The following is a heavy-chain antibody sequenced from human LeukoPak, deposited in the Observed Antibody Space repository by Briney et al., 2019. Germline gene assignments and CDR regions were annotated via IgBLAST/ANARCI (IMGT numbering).Heavy chain of an antibody. Sequence: SETLSLTCTVSGGSIGSGSYYWSWIRQPAGKGLEWIGRIYTSGSTNYNPSLKSRVTISVDTSKNQFSLKLSSVTAADTAVYYCAREWSSGWSWRDDAFDIWGQGTMVTVSS. J-gene: IGHJ3*02. V-gene: IGHV4-61*02. CDR1: GGSIGSGSYY. D-gene: IGHD6-19*01. CDR3: AREWSSGWSWRDDAFDI. CDR2: IYTSGST.